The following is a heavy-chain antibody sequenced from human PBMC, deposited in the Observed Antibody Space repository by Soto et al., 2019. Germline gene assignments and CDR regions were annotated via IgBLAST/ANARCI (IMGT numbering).Heavy chain of an antibody. J-gene: IGHJ4*02. CDR2: IYWDESK. D-gene: IGHD1-26*01. V-gene: IGHV2-5*02. CDR1: GFSLTTDRVG. CDR3: AHAYGGRSLY. Sequence: QITLKESGPTLVKPTQTLTLTCTFSGFSLTTDRVGVGWIRQPPGEALEWLAVIYWDESKTYRPSLESRLTITKATSKTPVALTMTNMDSLDTATYYCAHAYGGRSLYWGQGTLVTVSS.